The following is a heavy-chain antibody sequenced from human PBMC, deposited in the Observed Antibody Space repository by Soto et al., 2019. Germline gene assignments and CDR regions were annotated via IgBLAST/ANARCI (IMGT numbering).Heavy chain of an antibody. V-gene: IGHV1-69*01. CDR1: RVAFSKFI. J-gene: IGHJ6*02. CDR3: AKVKYSSPMGYYYGMDV. CDR2: LIPIFGTA. D-gene: IGHD3-22*01. Sequence: QAQLEQSGGEVKEPGSSVKVSCKASRVAFSKFIVTWVRQAPGLGLEWVGGLIPIFGTADYAQKFQGRVTITADESTSTSYMEVNNLRSEDTAVYYCAKVKYSSPMGYYYGMDVWGQGTTVTVSS.